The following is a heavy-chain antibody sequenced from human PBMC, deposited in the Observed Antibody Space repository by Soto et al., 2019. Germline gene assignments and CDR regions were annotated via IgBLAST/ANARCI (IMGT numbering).Heavy chain of an antibody. D-gene: IGHD3-10*01. J-gene: IGHJ4*02. CDR1: GYTFTSYT. Sequence: QVQLEQSGAEVKKPGASVKVSCKTSGYTFTSYTLHWVRQAPGQGLEWMGWINAGNGREKYSQRFQDRVSLSTDKPPPPAYMELRSLRSEDPVVYFGARGGGWVGEASFDSWGQGTQVTVSS. CDR3: ARGGGWVGEASFDS. V-gene: IGHV1-3*01. CDR2: INAGNGRE.